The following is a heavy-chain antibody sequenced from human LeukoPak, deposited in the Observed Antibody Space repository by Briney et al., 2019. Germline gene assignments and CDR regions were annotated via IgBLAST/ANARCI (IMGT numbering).Heavy chain of an antibody. D-gene: IGHD2-21*01. CDR2: ISYDGCNK. CDR1: GFTFSSYG. CDR3: AKAAAYCGGDCYDY. Sequence: PGRSLRLSCAASGFTFSSYGMHWVRQAPGKGLEGVAVISYDGCNKYYADSVKRRFTISRDNSKNTLYLQMNSLRAEDTAVYYCAKAAAYCGGDCYDYWGQGTLVTVSS. J-gene: IGHJ4*02. V-gene: IGHV3-30*18.